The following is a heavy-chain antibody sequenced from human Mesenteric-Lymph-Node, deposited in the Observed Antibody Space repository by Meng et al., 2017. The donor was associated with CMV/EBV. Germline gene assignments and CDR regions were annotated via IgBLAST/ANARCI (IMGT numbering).Heavy chain of an antibody. Sequence: EGSLRLSCTASGFTFSNYGMNWVRQAPGKGLEWVAFIRYAGRTKNYADSVKGRFTISRDNSQNTLYLQMNSLRAEDTAVYFCAKERVEWLAYYGMDAWGQGTTVTVSS. D-gene: IGHD6-19*01. CDR1: GFTFSNYG. J-gene: IGHJ6*01. V-gene: IGHV3-30*02. CDR3: AKERVEWLAYYGMDA. CDR2: IRYAGRTK.